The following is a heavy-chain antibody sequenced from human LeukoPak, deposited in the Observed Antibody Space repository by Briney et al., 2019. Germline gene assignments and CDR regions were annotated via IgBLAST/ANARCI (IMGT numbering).Heavy chain of an antibody. CDR1: GFSINSGYY. CDR3: ARKEGSIAARIDY. D-gene: IGHD6-6*01. CDR2: IYHSGSN. V-gene: IGHV4-38-2*01. J-gene: IGHJ4*02. Sequence: KPSVNLSLNCAGSGFSINSGYYLGWVPEPPGKGLGWIGSIYHSGSNYYNPSLKSRVTISVDTSKNQFSLKLSSVTAADTAVYYCARKEGSIAARIDYWGQGTLVTVSS.